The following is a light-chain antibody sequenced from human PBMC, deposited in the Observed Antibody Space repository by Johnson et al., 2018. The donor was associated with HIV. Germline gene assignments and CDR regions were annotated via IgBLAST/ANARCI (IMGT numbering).Light chain of an antibody. CDR2: EDN. CDR3: GVWDASLTPRYV. V-gene: IGLV1-51*02. CDR1: SSNIGSNY. J-gene: IGLJ1*01. Sequence: QSVLTQPPSVSAAPGQRVTISCSGSSSNIGSNYVSWYQQLPGTAPKLLIYEDNKRPSGIPDRFSGSKSGATASLGISGLQTGDEADYYCGVWDASLTPRYVFGTGTTIAVL.